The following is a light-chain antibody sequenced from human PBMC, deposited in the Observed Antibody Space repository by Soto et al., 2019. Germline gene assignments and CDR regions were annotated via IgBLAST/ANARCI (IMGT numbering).Light chain of an antibody. CDR3: AAWDDSLNVHVV. Sequence: QSVLTQPPSASGAPGQRVTISCSGSSSNIGSNTVNWYQQLPGTAPKLLIYSNNQRPSGVPDRFSGSKSGPSASLAISGLQSDDESDYYCAAWDDSLNVHVVFGGGTKLTVL. J-gene: IGLJ2*01. V-gene: IGLV1-44*01. CDR2: SNN. CDR1: SSNIGSNT.